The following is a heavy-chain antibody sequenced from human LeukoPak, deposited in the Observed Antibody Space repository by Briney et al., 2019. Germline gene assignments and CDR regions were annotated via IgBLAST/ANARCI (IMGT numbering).Heavy chain of an antibody. CDR2: IRYDGSKK. Sequence: QTGGSLRLSCAASGFTFSSSGMHWVRQAPGKGLEWVAFIRYDGSKKYHADSVKGRFTISRDNSKNTLYLQMHSLRDEDTAVYYCAPLGYCSGDSCYSIPDAFDVWGQGTMVTVSS. J-gene: IGHJ3*01. CDR1: GFTFSSSG. V-gene: IGHV3-30*02. D-gene: IGHD2-15*01. CDR3: APLGYCSGDSCYSIPDAFDV.